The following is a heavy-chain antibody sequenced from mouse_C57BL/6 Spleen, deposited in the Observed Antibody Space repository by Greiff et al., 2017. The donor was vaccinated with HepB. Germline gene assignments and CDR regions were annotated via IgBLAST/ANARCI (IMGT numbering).Heavy chain of an antibody. V-gene: IGHV1-76*01. D-gene: IGHD2-1*01. Sequence: VQLQQSGAELVRPGASVKLSCKASGYTFTDYYINWVKQRPGQGLEWIARIYPGSGNTYYNEKFKGKATLTAEKSSSTAYMQLSSLTSEDSAVYFCARDYGNPYYFDYWGQGTTLTVSS. CDR2: IYPGSGNT. J-gene: IGHJ2*01. CDR1: GYTFTDYY. CDR3: ARDYGNPYYFDY.